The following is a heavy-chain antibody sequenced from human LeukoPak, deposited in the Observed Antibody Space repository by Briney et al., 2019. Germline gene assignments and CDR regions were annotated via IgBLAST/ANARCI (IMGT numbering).Heavy chain of an antibody. CDR1: GYTFTSYY. CDR2: INPSGGST. CDR3: ARACGGDCYSSDASDI. J-gene: IGHJ3*02. Sequence: ASVKVSCKASGYTFTSYYMHWVRQAPGQGLEWMGIINPSGGSTSYAQKFQGRVTMTRDTSTSTVYMELSSLRSEDTAVYYCARACGGDCYSSDASDIWGQGTMVTVSS. V-gene: IGHV1-46*01. D-gene: IGHD2-21*02.